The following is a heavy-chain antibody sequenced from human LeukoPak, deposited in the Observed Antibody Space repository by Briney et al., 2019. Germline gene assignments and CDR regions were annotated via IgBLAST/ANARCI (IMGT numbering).Heavy chain of an antibody. CDR3: AREDRMSRVDP. J-gene: IGHJ5*02. Sequence: GGSLRLSCAASGFTVSSNYMSWVRQAPGKGLEWVSVIYSGGSTYYADSVKGRFTISRHNSKNTLYLQMNSLRAVDTAVYYCAREDRMSRVDPWGQGTLVTVSS. D-gene: IGHD2-15*01. V-gene: IGHV3-53*04. CDR2: IYSGGST. CDR1: GFTVSSNY.